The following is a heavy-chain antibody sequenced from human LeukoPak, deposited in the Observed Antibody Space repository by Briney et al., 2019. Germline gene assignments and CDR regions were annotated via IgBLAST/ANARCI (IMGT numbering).Heavy chain of an antibody. CDR1: GGSFSGYY. CDR2: INHSGST. CDR3: ARGVPYDSSSWYGRDDAFDI. V-gene: IGHV4-34*01. Sequence: SETLSLTCAVYGGSFSGYYWSWIRQPPGKGLEWIGEINHSGSTNYNPSLKSRVTISVGTSKNQFSLKLSSVTAADTAVYYCARGVPYDSSSWYGRDDAFDIWGQGTMVTVSS. D-gene: IGHD6-13*01. J-gene: IGHJ3*02.